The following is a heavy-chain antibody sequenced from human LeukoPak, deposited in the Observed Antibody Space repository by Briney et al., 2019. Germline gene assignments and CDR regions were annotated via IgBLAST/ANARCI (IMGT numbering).Heavy chain of an antibody. CDR2: IEKTGSYV. Sequence: GGSLRLSCVASGFTFSNYIMDWVRQAPGKGLEWVSSIEKTGSYVYHVDSVRGRFTISRDNAKNSLYLQMNSLRAGDTAVYYCAREGVGIKDLDYWGQGTLVTVSS. CDR1: GFTFSNYI. D-gene: IGHD1-26*01. CDR3: AREGVGIKDLDY. J-gene: IGHJ4*02. V-gene: IGHV3-21*01.